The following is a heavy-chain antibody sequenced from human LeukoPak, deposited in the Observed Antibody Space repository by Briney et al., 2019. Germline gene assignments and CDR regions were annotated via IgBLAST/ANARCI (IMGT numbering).Heavy chain of an antibody. CDR2: ISDSISSNI. CDR1: GFTFSSYS. CDR3: ARDREGYYFDY. V-gene: IGHV3-48*04. J-gene: IGHJ4*02. Sequence: GGSLRLSCAASGFTFSSYSMNWVRQAPGKGLEWLSYISDSISSNIIYADSVRGRFTISRNNVKNSLYLQMNSLRVEDTAVYYCARDREGYYFDYWGQGTLVTVSS.